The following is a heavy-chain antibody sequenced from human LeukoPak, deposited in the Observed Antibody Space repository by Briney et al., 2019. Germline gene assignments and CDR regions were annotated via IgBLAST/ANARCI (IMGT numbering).Heavy chain of an antibody. CDR1: GYTFTGYY. V-gene: IGHV1-2*02. CDR3: ARVEWELLEDRWFDP. J-gene: IGHJ5*02. D-gene: IGHD1-26*01. Sequence: ASVKASCKASGYTFTGYYMHWLRQAPGQGLEWMGWINPNSGDTYSAQKFQGRVTMTRDTSINSAYMELRSLRSDDTAVYYCARVEWELLEDRWFDPWGQGTLVTVSS. CDR2: INPNSGDT.